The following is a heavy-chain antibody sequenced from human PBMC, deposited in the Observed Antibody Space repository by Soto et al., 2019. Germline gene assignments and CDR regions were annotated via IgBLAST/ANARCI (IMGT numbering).Heavy chain of an antibody. V-gene: IGHV4-59*01. Sequence: SETLSLTCTVSGGSISSYYWSWIRQPPGKGLEWIGYIYYSGSTNYNPSLKSRVTISVDTSKNQFSLKLSSVTAADTAVYYCARGYSSGWPAYNWLDPWGQGTLVTVSS. D-gene: IGHD6-19*01. CDR1: GGSISSYY. J-gene: IGHJ5*02. CDR3: ARGYSSGWPAYNWLDP. CDR2: IYYSGST.